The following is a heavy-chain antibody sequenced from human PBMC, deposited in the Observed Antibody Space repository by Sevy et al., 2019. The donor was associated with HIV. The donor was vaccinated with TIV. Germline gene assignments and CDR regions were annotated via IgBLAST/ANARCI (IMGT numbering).Heavy chain of an antibody. CDR1: GGTFSSYA. V-gene: IGHV1-69*13. D-gene: IGHD3-10*01. CDR2: IIPIFGTA. J-gene: IGHJ6*02. CDR3: ASAALPKYYYGSGSYYQTSSYYYYGMDV. Sequence: ASVKVSCKASGGTFSSYAISWVRQAPGQGLEWMGGIIPIFGTANYAQKFQGRVTITADESTSTAYMELSSLRSQDTAVYYCASAALPKYYYGSGSYYQTSSYYYYGMDVWGQGTTVTVSS.